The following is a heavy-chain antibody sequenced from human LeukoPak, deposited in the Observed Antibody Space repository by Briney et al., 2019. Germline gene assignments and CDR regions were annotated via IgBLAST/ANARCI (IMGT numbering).Heavy chain of an antibody. Sequence: SETLSLTCTVSGGSISSYYWSWIRQPPGKGLEWIAYIYYSGSINYNPSLKSRVTVSVDTSKNQVSLKVSSVTAADTAVYYCARYDVWSARWFDPWGQGTLVTVSS. V-gene: IGHV4-59*08. J-gene: IGHJ5*02. CDR1: GGSISSYY. D-gene: IGHD3-3*01. CDR2: IYYSGSI. CDR3: ARYDVWSARWFDP.